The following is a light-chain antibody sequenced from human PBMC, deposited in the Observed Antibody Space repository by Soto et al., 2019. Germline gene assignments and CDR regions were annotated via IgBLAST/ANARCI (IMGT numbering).Light chain of an antibody. CDR2: DVS. V-gene: IGLV2-14*01. CDR3: SSYTRSSTLYVV. J-gene: IGLJ2*01. CDR1: SSDVGGYNY. Sequence: QSVLTQPASVSGSPGQSITISCTGSSSDVGGYNYVSWYQQHPGKAPKLMIYDVSNRPSGVSNRFSGSRSGNTASLTISGLKAEDDAGYYCSSYTRSSTLYVVFAGGTKVTVL.